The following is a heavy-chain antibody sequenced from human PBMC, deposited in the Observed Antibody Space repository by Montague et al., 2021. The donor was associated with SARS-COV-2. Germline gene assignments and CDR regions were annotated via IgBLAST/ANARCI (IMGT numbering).Heavy chain of an antibody. Sequence: SLRLSCAASGFSFSTYAMHWVRQAPGKGLEWVAVISYDGSNTYYXDSVKGRFTISRDNSKNTLFLQMNSLRAEDTAVYYCAKANRGNYYYGMDVWGQGTTVTVSS. D-gene: IGHD7-27*01. CDR2: ISYDGSNT. CDR3: AKANRGNYYYGMDV. J-gene: IGHJ6*02. CDR1: GFSFSTYA. V-gene: IGHV3-30*18.